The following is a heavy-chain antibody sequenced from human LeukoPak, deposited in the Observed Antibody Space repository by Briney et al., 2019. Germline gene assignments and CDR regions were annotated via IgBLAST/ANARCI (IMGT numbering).Heavy chain of an antibody. Sequence: ETLSLTCTVSGGSLGPCYYWGWIRQPPGKGLEWVSVIYNGTITSYADSVKGRFTIFRDNSKNTVYLQMNSLRAEDTAVYYCARDSDYYDSSGLDYWGQGTLVTVSS. CDR3: ARDSDYYDSSGLDY. CDR1: GGSLGPCYY. D-gene: IGHD3-22*01. V-gene: IGHV3-53*01. J-gene: IGHJ4*02. CDR2: IYNGTIT.